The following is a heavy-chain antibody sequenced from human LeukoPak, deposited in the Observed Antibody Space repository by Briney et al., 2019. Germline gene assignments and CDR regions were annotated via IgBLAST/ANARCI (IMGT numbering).Heavy chain of an antibody. CDR1: GFTFSRSN. CDR2: ICGSCGST. CDR3: AKGRWEVNLSDAFDI. V-gene: IGHV3-23*01. J-gene: IGHJ3*02. Sequence: PGGSLRLSCAASGFTFSRSNMNWVRQAPGKGPEWVSGICGSCGSTYYADSVKGRFTISRDNSKNTLYLQMNSLRAEDTAVYYCAKGRWEVNLSDAFDIWGQGTLVTVSS. D-gene: IGHD1-26*01.